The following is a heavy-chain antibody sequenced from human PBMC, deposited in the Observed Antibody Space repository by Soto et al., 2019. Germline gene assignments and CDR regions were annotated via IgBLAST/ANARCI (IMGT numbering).Heavy chain of an antibody. D-gene: IGHD5-18*01. CDR1: GYTFTSYA. V-gene: IGHV1-3*01. CDR2: INAGNGNT. Sequence: RASVKVSCKASGYTFTSYAMHWVRQAPGQRLEWMGWINAGNGNTKYSQKFQGRVTITRDTSASTAYMELRSLRSDDTAVYYCARDSRGYIQTAWGQGTLVTVSS. J-gene: IGHJ5*02. CDR3: ARDSRGYIQTA.